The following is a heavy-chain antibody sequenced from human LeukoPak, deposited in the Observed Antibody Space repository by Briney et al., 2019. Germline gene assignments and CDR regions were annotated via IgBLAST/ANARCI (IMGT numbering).Heavy chain of an antibody. CDR2: IYYRGST. CDR3: ARTANYYYYYMDV. Sequence: PSETLSLTCTVSGDSISSSSYYWGWIRQPPGKGLEWIGSIYYRGSTYYNPSLKSRFTISVDTSKNQFSLKLSSVTAADTAVYYCARTANYYYYYMDVWGKGTTVTVSS. V-gene: IGHV4-39*07. CDR1: GDSISSSSYY. J-gene: IGHJ6*03.